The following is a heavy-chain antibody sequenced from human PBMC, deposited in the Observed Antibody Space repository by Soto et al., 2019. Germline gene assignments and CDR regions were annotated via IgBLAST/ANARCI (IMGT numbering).Heavy chain of an antibody. CDR1: GYTLTELS. CDR2: FDPEDGET. D-gene: IGHD2-2*01. Sequence: ASVKVSCKGSGYTLTELSMHWVRQAPGKGLEWMGGFDPEDGETIYAQKFQGRVTMTEDTSTDTAYMELRSLRSDDTAVYYCAKVGSYCTTSSCLDYWGQGTLVTVSS. J-gene: IGHJ4*02. CDR3: AKVGSYCTTSSCLDY. V-gene: IGHV1-24*01.